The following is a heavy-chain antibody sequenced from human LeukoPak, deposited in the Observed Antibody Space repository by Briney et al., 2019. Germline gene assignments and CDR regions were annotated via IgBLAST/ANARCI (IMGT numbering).Heavy chain of an antibody. Sequence: SETLSLTRTVSGGSISSGGYYWSWIRQHPGKGLEWIGYIYYSGSTYYNPSLKSRVTISVDTSKNQFSLKLSSVTAADTAVYYCASGWSQGYCSSTSCYSWWFDPWGQGTLVTVSS. V-gene: IGHV4-31*03. CDR2: IYYSGST. D-gene: IGHD2-2*01. CDR1: GGSISSGGYY. CDR3: ASGWSQGYCSSTSCYSWWFDP. J-gene: IGHJ5*02.